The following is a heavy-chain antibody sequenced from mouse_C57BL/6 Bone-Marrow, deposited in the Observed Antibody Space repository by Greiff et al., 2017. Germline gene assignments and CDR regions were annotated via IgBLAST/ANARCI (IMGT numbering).Heavy chain of an antibody. CDR2: INPYNGGT. CDR3: ARSYYYGSSLYYYAMDY. CDR1: GYTFTDYY. D-gene: IGHD1-1*01. Sequence: VQLKESGPVLVKPGASVKMSCKASGYTFTDYYMNWVKQSHGKSLEWIGVINPYNGGTSYNQKFKGKATLTVDKSSSTAYMELNSLTSEDSAVYYCARSYYYGSSLYYYAMDYWGQGTSVTVSS. V-gene: IGHV1-19*01. J-gene: IGHJ4*01.